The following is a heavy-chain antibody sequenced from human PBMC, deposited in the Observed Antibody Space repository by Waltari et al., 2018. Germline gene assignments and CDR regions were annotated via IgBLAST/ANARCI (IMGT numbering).Heavy chain of an antibody. CDR3: AKGRVWVVHDY. CDR2: IGGSGGSK. J-gene: IGHJ4*02. V-gene: IGHV3-23*04. D-gene: IGHD2-21*01. CDR1: GFTFSSYA. Sequence: EVQLVESGGGLVQPGGSLRLSCAASGFTFSSYAMSLVRQAPGKGLEWVSAIGGSGGSKYYADTGKGRFTISRDNSKNTLYLQMNSLRAEDTDVDYCAKGRVWVVHDYWGQGTLVTVSS.